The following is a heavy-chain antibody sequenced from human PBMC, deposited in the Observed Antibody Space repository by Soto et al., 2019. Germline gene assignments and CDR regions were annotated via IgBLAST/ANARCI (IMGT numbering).Heavy chain of an antibody. CDR1: GGSISSSSYY. Sequence: PSETLSLTCTVSGGSISSSSYYWGWIRQPPGKGLEWIGSIYYSGSTYYNPSLKSRVTISVDTSKNQFSLKLSSVTAADTAVYYRARGFRITMVRGVLSWFDPWGQGTLVTVSS. CDR3: ARGFRITMVRGVLSWFDP. J-gene: IGHJ5*02. CDR2: IYYSGST. D-gene: IGHD3-10*01. V-gene: IGHV4-39*01.